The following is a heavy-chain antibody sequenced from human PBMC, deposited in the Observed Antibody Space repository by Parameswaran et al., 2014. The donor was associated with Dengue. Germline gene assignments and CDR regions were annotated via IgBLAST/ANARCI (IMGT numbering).Heavy chain of an antibody. V-gene: IGHV4-59*01. J-gene: IGHJ4*02. D-gene: IGHD3-9*01. Sequence: AISSARWIRQPPGKGLEWIGYIYYSGSTNYNPSLKSRVTISVDTSKNQFSLKLSSVTAADTAVYYCAGTVRYADYYFDYWGQGTLVTVSS. CDR2: IYYSGST. CDR1: AISSA. CDR3: AGTVRYADYYFDY.